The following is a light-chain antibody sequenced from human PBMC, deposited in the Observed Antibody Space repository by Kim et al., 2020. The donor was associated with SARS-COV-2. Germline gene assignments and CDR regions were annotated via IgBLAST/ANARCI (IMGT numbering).Light chain of an antibody. V-gene: IGKV1-27*01. CDR1: QGIRNY. CDR3: QRCDSGPLT. CDR2: ATS. Sequence: DFQMTQSPSSLSASVGDRVTITCRASQGIRNYLAWYQQKPGKIPKLLIYATSTLQSGVPSRFSGSGSGTDFTLTISSLQPEDVATYFCQRCDSGPLTFGGGTKVDIK. J-gene: IGKJ4*01.